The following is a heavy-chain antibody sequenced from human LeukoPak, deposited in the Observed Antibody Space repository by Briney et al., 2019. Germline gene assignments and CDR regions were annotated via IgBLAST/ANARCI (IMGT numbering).Heavy chain of an antibody. D-gene: IGHD2-2*01. Sequence: ASVKVSCKASGYTFTGYHMHWVRRAPGQGLEWMGRINPNSGDTNHAQKFQGRVTMTRDTSISTAYMELSRLRSDDTAVYYCARDYCSSTSCLFDYWGQGALVTVSS. CDR2: INPNSGDT. CDR1: GYTFTGYH. V-gene: IGHV1-2*06. CDR3: ARDYCSSTSCLFDY. J-gene: IGHJ4*02.